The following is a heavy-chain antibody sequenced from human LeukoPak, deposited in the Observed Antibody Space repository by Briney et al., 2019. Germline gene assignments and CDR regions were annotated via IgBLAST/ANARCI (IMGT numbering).Heavy chain of an antibody. V-gene: IGHV5-51*01. D-gene: IGHD2-15*01. J-gene: IGHJ6*02. CDR1: GYSFTSYW. CDR2: IYPGDSDT. CDR3: ARSMYLVVAATDYYYGMDV. Sequence: GESLKISCKGSGYSFTSYWIGWVRQMPGKGLEWMGIIYPGDSDTRYSPSFQGQVTISADKSISTAYLQWSSLKASDTAMYYCARSMYLVVAATDYYYGMDVWGQGTTVTVSS.